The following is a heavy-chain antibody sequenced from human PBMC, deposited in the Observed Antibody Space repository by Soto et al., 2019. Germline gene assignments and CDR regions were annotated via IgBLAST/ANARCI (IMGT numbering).Heavy chain of an antibody. CDR1: GFTFDDYA. CDR3: AKLSSTGAFDY. CDR2: ISWNSGSI. V-gene: IGHV3-9*01. J-gene: IGHJ4*02. Sequence: EVQLVESGGGLVQPGRSLRLSCAASGFTFDDYAMHWVRQAPGKGLEWVSGISWNSGSIGYADSVKGRFTISRDNAKNSLYLQMNSLRAEDKALYYCAKLSSTGAFDYWGQGTLVTVSS. D-gene: IGHD4-4*01.